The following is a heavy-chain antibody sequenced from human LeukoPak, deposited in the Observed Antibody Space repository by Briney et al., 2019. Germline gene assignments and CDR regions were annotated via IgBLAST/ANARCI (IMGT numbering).Heavy chain of an antibody. D-gene: IGHD2-2*01. J-gene: IGHJ4*02. CDR3: ARDGVAPGIYFYS. V-gene: IGHV3-7*05. CDR1: GFSFNSHW. CDR2: INQDGNEK. Sequence: GGSLRLSCVVSGFSFNSHWMSSVRRAPGKGLEWVANINQDGNEKYYVDSAEGRFVISRDNAKNSLYLQMSSLRAEDTAVYYCARDGVAPGIYFYSWGQGTLVTVSP.